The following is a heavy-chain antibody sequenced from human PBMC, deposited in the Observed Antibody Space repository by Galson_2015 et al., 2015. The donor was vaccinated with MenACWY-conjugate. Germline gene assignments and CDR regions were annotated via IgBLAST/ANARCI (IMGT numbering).Heavy chain of an antibody. Sequence: QSGAEVKKPGESLKISCKGSGYTFTTYWIGWVRQMPGKGLEWMGFISPGDSYTRYNPAFQGQVTISVDKSINTAYLQWSSLKASDTAMYYCAKRDGSWPDTFDFWGQGTMVTVSS. D-gene: IGHD6-13*01. J-gene: IGHJ3*01. CDR1: GYTFTTYW. CDR3: AKRDGSWPDTFDF. CDR2: ISPGDSYT. V-gene: IGHV5-51*01.